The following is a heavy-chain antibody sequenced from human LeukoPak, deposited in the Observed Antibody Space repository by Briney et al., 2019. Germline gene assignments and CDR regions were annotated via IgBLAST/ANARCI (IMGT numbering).Heavy chain of an antibody. V-gene: IGHV4-38-2*01. D-gene: IGHD3-10*01. CDR2: IYHSGST. CDR3: ARKTVSPTSGIYDS. Sequence: SETLSLTCAVSGYSISSGYYWDWIRQPPGRGLEWIATIYHSGSTYYSPSLKSRVTISLDTSKNQFSLKLTSVTAADTAVYYCARKTVSPTSGIYDSCGQGTLVTVSS. CDR1: GYSISSGYY. J-gene: IGHJ5*01.